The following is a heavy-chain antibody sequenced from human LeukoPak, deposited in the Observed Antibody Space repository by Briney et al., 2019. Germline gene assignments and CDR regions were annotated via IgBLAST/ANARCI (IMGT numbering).Heavy chain of an antibody. CDR2: IWYDGSNK. V-gene: IGHV3-33*06. CDR1: GFTFSSYG. J-gene: IGHJ5*02. CDR3: AKGEGPAVAGTGSRFDP. Sequence: GGSLRLSCAASGFTFSSYGMHWVRQAPGKGLEWVAVIWYDGSNKYYADSVKGRFTISRDNSKNTLYLQMNSLRAEDTAVYYCAKGEGPAVAGTGSRFDPWGQGTLVTVSS. D-gene: IGHD6-19*01.